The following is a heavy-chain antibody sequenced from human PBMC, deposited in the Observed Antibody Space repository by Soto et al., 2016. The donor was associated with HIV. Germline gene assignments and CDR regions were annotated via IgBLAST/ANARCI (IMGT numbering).Heavy chain of an antibody. Sequence: VQLVESGGGVVQPGRSLRLSCAASGFTFSSYGMHWVRQAPGKGLEWVAVIWYDGSNKYYADSVKGRFTISRDNSKNTLYLQMNSLRAEDTAVYYCARGYDSSGYYYWHFDYWGQGTLVTVSS. J-gene: IGHJ4*02. CDR1: GFTFSSYG. D-gene: IGHD3-22*01. V-gene: IGHV3-33*01. CDR2: IWYDGSNK. CDR3: ARGYDSSGYYYWHFDY.